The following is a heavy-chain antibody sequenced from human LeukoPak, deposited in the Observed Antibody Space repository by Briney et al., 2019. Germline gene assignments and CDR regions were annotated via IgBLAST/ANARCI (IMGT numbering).Heavy chain of an antibody. CDR1: GFTFSSYA. Sequence: GGSLRLSCAASGFTFSSYAMSWVRQAPGKGLEWVSAISGSGGSTYYADSVKGRFTISRDNSKNTLYLQMNSLRAEDTAVYYCAKDIYDYVWGSYRNGLYYFDYWGQGTLVTVSS. D-gene: IGHD3-16*02. CDR3: AKDIYDYVWGSYRNGLYYFDY. CDR2: ISGSGGST. J-gene: IGHJ4*02. V-gene: IGHV3-23*01.